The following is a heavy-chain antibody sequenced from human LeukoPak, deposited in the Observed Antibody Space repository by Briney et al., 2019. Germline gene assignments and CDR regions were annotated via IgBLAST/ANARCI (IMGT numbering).Heavy chain of an antibody. V-gene: IGHV5-51*01. CDR1: GYSFTSYW. CDR2: IYPGDSDT. CDR3: AIHPYYYGSGSYFVDY. Sequence: GESLKISCKGSGYSFTSYWIGWVRQMPGKGLEWVGIIYPGDSDTRYSPSFQGQVTISADKSISTAYLQWSSLKASDTAMYYCAIHPYYYGSGSYFVDYWGQGTLVTVSS. J-gene: IGHJ4*02. D-gene: IGHD3-10*01.